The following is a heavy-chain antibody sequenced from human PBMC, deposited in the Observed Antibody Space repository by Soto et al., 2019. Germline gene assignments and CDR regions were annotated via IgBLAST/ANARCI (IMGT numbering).Heavy chain of an antibody. J-gene: IGHJ4*02. CDR1: GASISSYY. D-gene: IGHD4-17*01. V-gene: IGHV4-4*07. CDR3: ARDGTPMTTVTTSYYFDY. CDR2: IYTSGST. Sequence: SETLSLTCTVTGASISSYYWSWIRQPAGKGLEWIGRIYTSGSTNYNPSLKSRVTMSVDTSKNQFSLKLSSVTAADTAVYYCARDGTPMTTVTTSYYFDYWGQGTLVTVSS.